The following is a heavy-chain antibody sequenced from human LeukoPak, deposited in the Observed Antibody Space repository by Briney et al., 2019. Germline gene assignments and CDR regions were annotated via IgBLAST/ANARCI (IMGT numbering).Heavy chain of an antibody. CDR2: VYYDGTS. V-gene: IGHV4-39*01. CDR3: VRHISTNTGYFDS. Sequence: LETLSLTCTVSGGSINSHSYYWGWIRQPPEKGLEWIGSVYYDGTSYSNPSLQSRAAVFVDTSRDQFSLDLSFVTAADTALYYCVRHISTNTGYFDSCGQGTLVSVSS. CDR1: GGSINSHSYY. D-gene: IGHD5-24*01. J-gene: IGHJ4*02.